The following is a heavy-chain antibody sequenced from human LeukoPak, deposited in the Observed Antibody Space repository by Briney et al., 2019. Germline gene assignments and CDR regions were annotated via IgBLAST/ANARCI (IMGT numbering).Heavy chain of an antibody. J-gene: IGHJ4*02. CDR1: GFTFSSYG. CDR3: ARKQQLVQYVIDY. CDR2: IWYDGSNK. Sequence: GGSLRLSCAASGFTFSSYGMHWVRQAPGKGLEWVAVIWYDGSNKYYADSVKGRFTISGDNSKNTLYLQMNSLRAEDTAVYYCARKQQLVQYVIDYWGQGTLVTVSS. V-gene: IGHV3-33*01. D-gene: IGHD6-13*01.